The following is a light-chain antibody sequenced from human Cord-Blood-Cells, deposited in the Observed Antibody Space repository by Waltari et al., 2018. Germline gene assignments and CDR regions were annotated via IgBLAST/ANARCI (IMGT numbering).Light chain of an antibody. V-gene: IGLV1-40*01. CDR2: GNS. CDR3: QSYDSSLSGWV. J-gene: IGLJ3*02. CDR1: SSNIGAGYA. Sequence: QSVLTQPPSVSGAPGQRVTISCTGSSSNIGAGYAVHWYQKLPGTAPKLLIYGNSNRPSGVPDRFSVSKSGTSASLAITGLQAEDEADYYCQSYDSSLSGWVFGGGTKLTVL.